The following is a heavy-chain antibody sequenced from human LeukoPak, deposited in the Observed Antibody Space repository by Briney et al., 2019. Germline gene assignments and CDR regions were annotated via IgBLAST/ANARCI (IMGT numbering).Heavy chain of an antibody. CDR3: AELGITMIGGV. D-gene: IGHD3-10*02. Sequence: ASEKVSCKVSGYTLTELSMHWVRQAPGKGLEWMGGFDPEDGETIYAQKFQGRVTMTEDTSTDTAYMELSSLRAEDTAVYYCAELGITMIGGVWGKGTTVTISS. V-gene: IGHV1-24*01. CDR2: FDPEDGET. J-gene: IGHJ6*04. CDR1: GYTLTELS.